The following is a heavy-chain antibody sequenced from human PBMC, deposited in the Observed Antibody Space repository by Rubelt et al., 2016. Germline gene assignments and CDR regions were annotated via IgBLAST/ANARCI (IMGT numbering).Heavy chain of an antibody. D-gene: IGHD2-2*01. V-gene: IGHV4-34*01. J-gene: IGHJ6*02. CDR3: ARFIVVPAAIYYYYYGMDV. Sequence: SLKSRVTISVDTSKDQFSLKLSSVTAADTAVYYCARFIVVPAAIYYYYYGMDVWGQGTTVTVSS.